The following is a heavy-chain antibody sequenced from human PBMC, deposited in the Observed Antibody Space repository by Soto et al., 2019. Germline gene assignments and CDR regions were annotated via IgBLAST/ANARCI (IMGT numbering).Heavy chain of an antibody. Sequence: PGGSLRLSCAASGFTFSSYGMNWVRQAPGKGLEWVSYISSSSSTIYYAGSVKGRFTISRDNAQNSLYLQMNSLRDEDTAVYYCARGVQQLAPYFDYWGQGTLVTAPQ. J-gene: IGHJ4*02. CDR1: GFTFSSYG. CDR3: ARGVQQLAPYFDY. V-gene: IGHV3-48*02. D-gene: IGHD6-13*01. CDR2: ISSSSSTI.